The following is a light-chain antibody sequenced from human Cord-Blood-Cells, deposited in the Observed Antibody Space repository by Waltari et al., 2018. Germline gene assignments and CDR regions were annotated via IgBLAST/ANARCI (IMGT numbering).Light chain of an antibody. J-gene: IGKJ4*01. V-gene: IGKV3-20*01. CDR2: GAS. CDR3: QQYGSSPLT. CDR1: QSVSSSY. Sequence: EVVLTQSPVTLPSSPAESPTLSCTASQSVSSSYLAWYQHKPGQAPRLVIYGASSRATGIPDRVSGSESGTDFTHTISRLEPGDFAVYYCQQYGSSPLTFGGGTKVEIK.